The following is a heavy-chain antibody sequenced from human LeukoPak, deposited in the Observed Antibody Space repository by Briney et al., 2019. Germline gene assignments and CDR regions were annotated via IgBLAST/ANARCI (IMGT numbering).Heavy chain of an antibody. D-gene: IGHD5-12*01. J-gene: IGHJ4*02. Sequence: GGSLRLSCAASGFTFSSYAMHWVRQAPGKGLEWVAVISYDGSNKYYADSVKGRFTLSRDNSKNTLYLQMNSLRAEDTAVYYCAKGLKWLRPPFDYWGQGTLVTVSS. CDR2: ISYDGSNK. CDR1: GFTFSSYA. V-gene: IGHV3-30-3*01. CDR3: AKGLKWLRPPFDY.